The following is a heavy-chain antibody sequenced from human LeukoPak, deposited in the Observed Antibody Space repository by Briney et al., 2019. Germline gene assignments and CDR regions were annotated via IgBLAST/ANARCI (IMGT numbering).Heavy chain of an antibody. CDR1: GYTFTGYY. D-gene: IGHD6-19*01. CDR3: ARARRGRFIAVAPRGNWFDP. Sequence: ASVKVSCKASGYTFTGYYMHWVRQALGQGLEWMGWINPNSGGTNYAQKFQGRVTMTRDTSISTAYMELSRLRSDDTAVYYCARARRGRFIAVAPRGNWFDPWGQGTLVTVSS. V-gene: IGHV1-2*02. J-gene: IGHJ5*02. CDR2: INPNSGGT.